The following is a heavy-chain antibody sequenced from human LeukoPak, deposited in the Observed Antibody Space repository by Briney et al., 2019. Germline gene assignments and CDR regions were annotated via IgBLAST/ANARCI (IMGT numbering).Heavy chain of an antibody. D-gene: IGHD6-6*01. J-gene: IGHJ5*02. V-gene: IGHV4-4*07. Sequence: SETLSLTCTVSGGSISGYYWTWIRQPAGKGLEWIGRIYSSGTTNYNPSLKSRVTMSLDTSKNQFSLKLSSVTAADTAVYYCAKDRVSSFPAHNWFDPWGQGTLVTVSS. CDR3: AKDRVSSFPAHNWFDP. CDR2: IYSSGTT. CDR1: GGSISGYY.